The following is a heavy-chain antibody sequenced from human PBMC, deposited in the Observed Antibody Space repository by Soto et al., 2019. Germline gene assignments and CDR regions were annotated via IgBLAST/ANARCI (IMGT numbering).Heavy chain of an antibody. Sequence: GGSLRLSCAASGFTFSSYAMSWVRQAPGKGLEWVSAISGSGGSTYYADSVKGRFTISRDNSKNTLYLQMNSLRAEDTAVYYCAKSKEDLYDILTGLPTSGYYMDVWGKGTTVTVSS. V-gene: IGHV3-23*01. D-gene: IGHD3-9*01. J-gene: IGHJ6*03. CDR1: GFTFSSYA. CDR2: ISGSGGST. CDR3: AKSKEDLYDILTGLPTSGYYMDV.